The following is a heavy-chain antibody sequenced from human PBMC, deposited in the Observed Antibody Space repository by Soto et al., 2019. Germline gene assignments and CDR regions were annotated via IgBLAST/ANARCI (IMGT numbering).Heavy chain of an antibody. Sequence: QVQLVESGGGVVQPGRSLRLSCAASGFTFSSYAMHWVRQAPGKGLEWVAVISYDGSNKYYADSVKGRFTISRDNSKNTLYLQMNSLRAEDTAVYYCAREGRYGDYFGYWGQGTLVTVSS. CDR3: AREGRYGDYFGY. CDR2: ISYDGSNK. CDR1: GFTFSSYA. J-gene: IGHJ4*02. V-gene: IGHV3-30-3*01. D-gene: IGHD4-17*01.